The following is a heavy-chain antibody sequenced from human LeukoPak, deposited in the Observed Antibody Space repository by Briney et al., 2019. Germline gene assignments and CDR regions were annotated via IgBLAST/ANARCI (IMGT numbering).Heavy chain of an antibody. CDR2: IIPIFGTA. V-gene: IGHV1-69*13. CDR1: GGTFSSYA. Sequence: SVKVSCKASGGTFSSYAISWVRQAPGQGLEWMGGIIPIFGTANYAQKFQGRVTITADESTSTAYMELSSLRSEDTAVYYCTSSGYYQIDYWGQGTLVTASS. D-gene: IGHD3-22*01. CDR3: TSSGYYQIDY. J-gene: IGHJ4*02.